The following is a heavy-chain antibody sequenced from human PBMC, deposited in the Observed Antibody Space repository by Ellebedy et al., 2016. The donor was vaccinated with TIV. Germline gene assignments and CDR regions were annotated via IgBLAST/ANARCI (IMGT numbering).Heavy chain of an antibody. CDR3: VKIGSGSYYDY. D-gene: IGHD1-26*01. CDR1: GFIVSSNY. J-gene: IGHJ4*02. CDR2: ISSNGGST. Sequence: PGGSLRLSCAASGFIVSSNYMSWVRQAPGKGLEYVSAISSNGGSTYYADSVKGRFTISRDNSKNTLYLQMSSLRAEDTAVYYCVKIGSGSYYDYWGQGTLVTVSS. V-gene: IGHV3-64D*06.